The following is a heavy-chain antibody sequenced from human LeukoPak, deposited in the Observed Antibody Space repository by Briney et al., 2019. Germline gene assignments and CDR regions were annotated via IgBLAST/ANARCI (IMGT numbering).Heavy chain of an antibody. CDR2: IYHSGST. CDR1: GGSISSSNW. D-gene: IGHD2-15*01. J-gene: IGHJ4*02. V-gene: IGHV4-4*02. CDR3: ASRGVVAAGALVY. Sequence: PSETLSLTCAVSGGSISSSNWWCWVRQPPGKGLEWIGEIYHSGSTNYNPSLKSRVTISVDKSKNQFSLKLSSVTAADTAVYYCASRGVVAAGALVYWGQGTLVTVSS.